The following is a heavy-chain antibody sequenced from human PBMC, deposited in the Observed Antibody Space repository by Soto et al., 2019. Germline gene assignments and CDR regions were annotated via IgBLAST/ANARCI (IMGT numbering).Heavy chain of an antibody. J-gene: IGHJ6*03. D-gene: IGHD3-3*01. CDR2: MNPNSGNT. Sequence: ASVKVSCKASGYTFTSYDINWVRQATGQGLEWMGWMNPNSGNTGYAQKFQGRVTMTRNTSISTAYMELSSLRSEDTAVYYCARCYRSDFWSGYYIPKDYYMDVWGKGTTVTVSS. CDR3: ARCYRSDFWSGYYIPKDYYMDV. V-gene: IGHV1-8*01. CDR1: GYTFTSYD.